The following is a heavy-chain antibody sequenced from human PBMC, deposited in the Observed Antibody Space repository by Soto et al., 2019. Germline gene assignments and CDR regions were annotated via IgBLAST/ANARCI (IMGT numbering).Heavy chain of an antibody. CDR2: IIPIFGTA. D-gene: IGHD3-22*01. V-gene: IGHV1-69*13. CDR1: GVTFSSYA. CDR3: AREGSYYDSSGYSRYFQH. J-gene: IGHJ1*01. Sequence: SVRVPCKASGVTFSSYAISWVRQAPGQGLEWMGGIIPIFGTANYAQKFQGRVTITADESTSTAYMELSSLRSEDTAVYYCAREGSYYDSSGYSRYFQHWGQGTLVTVSS.